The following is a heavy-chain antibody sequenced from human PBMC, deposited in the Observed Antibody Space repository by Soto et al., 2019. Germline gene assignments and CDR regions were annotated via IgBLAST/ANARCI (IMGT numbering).Heavy chain of an antibody. V-gene: IGHV4-34*01. J-gene: IGHJ4*02. CDR2: INHSGST. CDR1: GGSFSGYY. CDR3: ESGIGEMAVLAY. D-gene: IGHD3-10*01. Sequence: SETLSLTCAVYGGSFSGYYWRWLRQPPGKGLEWIGEINHSGSTNYNPSLKSRVTISVDTSKNQFSLKLSPVTAADTAVYYCESGIGEMAVLAYWGKGTLVPVS.